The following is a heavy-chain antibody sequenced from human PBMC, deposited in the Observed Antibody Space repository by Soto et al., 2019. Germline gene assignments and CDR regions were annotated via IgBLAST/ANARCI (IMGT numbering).Heavy chain of an antibody. CDR1: GFTFSSYG. CDR3: ARDLHITMVRGENYYYYYMDV. Sequence: GGSLRLSCAASGFTFSSYGMHWVRQAPGKGLEWVAVIWYDGSNKYYADSVKGRFTISRDNSKNTLYLQMNSLRAEDTAVYYCARDLHITMVRGENYYYYYMDVWGKGTTVTVSS. CDR2: IWYDGSNK. J-gene: IGHJ6*03. D-gene: IGHD3-10*01. V-gene: IGHV3-33*01.